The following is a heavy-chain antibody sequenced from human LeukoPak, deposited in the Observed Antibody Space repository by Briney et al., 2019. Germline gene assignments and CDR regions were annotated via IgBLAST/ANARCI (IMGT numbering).Heavy chain of an antibody. D-gene: IGHD3-3*01. CDR2: INHSGST. CDR3: ARVFSYPLRAPFDP. V-gene: IGHV4-34*01. Sequence: SETLSLTCAVYGGSFSGYYWSWIRQPPGKGLEWIGEINHSGSTNYNPSLKSRVTISVDTSKNQFSLKLSSVTAADTAVYYCARVFSYPLRAPFDPWGQGTLVTVSS. J-gene: IGHJ5*02. CDR1: GGSFSGYY.